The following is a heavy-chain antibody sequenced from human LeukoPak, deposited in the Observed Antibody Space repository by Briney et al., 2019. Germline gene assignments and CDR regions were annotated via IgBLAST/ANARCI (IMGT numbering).Heavy chain of an antibody. J-gene: IGHJ5*02. V-gene: IGHV1-2*02. CDR3: AREVRPMGGFDP. D-gene: IGHD1-26*01. CDR2: INPNSGGT. Sequence: ASVKVSCKASGYTFIDYYMHWVRQAPGQGLEWMGWINPNSGGTNYAQKFQGRVTMTRDTSISTAYMELSRLRSDDTAVYYCAREVRPMGGFDPWGQGTLVTVSS. CDR1: GYTFIDYY.